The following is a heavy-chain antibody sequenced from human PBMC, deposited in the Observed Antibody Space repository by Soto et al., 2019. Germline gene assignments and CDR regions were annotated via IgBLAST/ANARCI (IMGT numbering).Heavy chain of an antibody. CDR1: GYTFTNYG. J-gene: IGHJ6*02. D-gene: IGHD3-10*01. Sequence: ASVKVSCKASGYTFTNYGISWVRQAPGQGLEWMGWISGYNGDRNYAQRFQGRVTMTTDTSTSTVYMNLRSLRSDDTTVYDCAREWRIRKVRGVFIPDYSGMDVWGQGTTVTVSS. V-gene: IGHV1-18*01. CDR3: AREWRIRKVRGVFIPDYSGMDV. CDR2: ISGYNGDR.